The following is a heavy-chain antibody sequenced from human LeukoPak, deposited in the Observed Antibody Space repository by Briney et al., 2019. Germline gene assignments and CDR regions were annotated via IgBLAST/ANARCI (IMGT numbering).Heavy chain of an antibody. Sequence: PSETLSLTCTVSGGSISSSSYYWGWIRQPPGKGLEWIGSIYYSGSTYYNPSLKSRVTISVDTSKNQFSLKLSSVTAADTAVYYCARARHGSGSWYWGQGTLVTVSS. CDR3: ARARHGSGSWY. V-gene: IGHV4-39*07. J-gene: IGHJ4*02. CDR2: IYYSGST. CDR1: GGSISSSSYY. D-gene: IGHD3-10*01.